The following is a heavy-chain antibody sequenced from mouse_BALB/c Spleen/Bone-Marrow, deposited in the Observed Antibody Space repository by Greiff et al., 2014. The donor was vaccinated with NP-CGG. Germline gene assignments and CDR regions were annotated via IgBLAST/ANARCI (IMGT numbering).Heavy chain of an antibody. Sequence: VQLQQSGAELVKPGASVKLSCTASGFNIKDTYMHWVKQRPEQGLEWIGRIDPANGNTKYAPKFQGKATITADTSSNTAYLQLSSLTSEDTAVYYCASYRYAWYFDVWGAGTTVTVSS. J-gene: IGHJ1*01. V-gene: IGHV14-3*02. CDR1: GFNIKDTY. D-gene: IGHD2-14*01. CDR3: ASYRYAWYFDV. CDR2: IDPANGNT.